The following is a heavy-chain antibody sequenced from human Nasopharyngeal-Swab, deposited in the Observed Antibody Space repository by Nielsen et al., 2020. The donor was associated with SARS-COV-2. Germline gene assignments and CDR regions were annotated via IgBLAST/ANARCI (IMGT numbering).Heavy chain of an antibody. CDR2: FDPEDGET. CDR3: AVGVATIPYYYYYGMDV. D-gene: IGHD5-12*01. J-gene: IGHJ6*02. CDR1: GYTLTELS. V-gene: IGHV1-24*01. Sequence: ASVKVSCKVSGYTLTELSMHWVRQAPGKGLEWMGGFDPEDGETIYAQKFQGRVTMTEDTSTDTAYIELSSLRSEDTAVYYCAVGVATIPYYYYYGMDVWGQGTTVTVSS.